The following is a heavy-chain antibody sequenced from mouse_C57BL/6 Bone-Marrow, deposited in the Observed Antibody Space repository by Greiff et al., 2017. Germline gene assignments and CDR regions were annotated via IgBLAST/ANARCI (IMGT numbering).Heavy chain of an antibody. Sequence: VMLVESGPGLVQPSQSLSITCTVSGFSLTSYGVHWVRQSPGKGLEWLGVIWSGGSTDYNAAIIYRLSISKDNSKSQVFYIMNSLQADDTAIYCCARSTMVTTAYLDCWGQGTALTVSS. CDR1: GFSLTSYG. D-gene: IGHD2-1*01. J-gene: IGHJ2*01. CDR3: ARSTMVTTAYLDC. V-gene: IGHV2-2*01. CDR2: IWSGGST.